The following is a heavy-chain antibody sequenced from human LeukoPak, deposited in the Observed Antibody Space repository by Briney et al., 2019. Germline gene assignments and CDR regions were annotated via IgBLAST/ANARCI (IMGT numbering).Heavy chain of an antibody. D-gene: IGHD6-19*01. V-gene: IGHV4-59*08. CDR1: GGSFSGYY. CDR3: ARLDTAVAPFDY. J-gene: IGHJ4*02. Sequence: SETLSLTCAVYGGSFSGYYWSWIRQPPGKGLEWIGYIYYSGSTNYNPSLKSRVTISVDTSKNQFSLKLSSVTAADTAVYYCARLDTAVAPFDYWGQGTLVTVSS. CDR2: IYYSGST.